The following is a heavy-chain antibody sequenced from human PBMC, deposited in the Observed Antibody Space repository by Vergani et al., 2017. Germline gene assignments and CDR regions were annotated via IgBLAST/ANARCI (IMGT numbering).Heavy chain of an antibody. CDR1: GFTFSSYA. D-gene: IGHD6-19*01. Sequence: EVQLLESGGGLVQPGGSLRLSCAASGFTFSSYAMSWVRQAPGKGLEWVSAISGSGGSTYYADSVKGRFTISRDNSKNTLYLLMNSLRAEDTAVYYCAKVVGYSRGWYGGFDYWGQGTLVTVSS. J-gene: IGHJ4*02. CDR3: AKVVGYSRGWYGGFDY. V-gene: IGHV3-23*01. CDR2: ISGSGGST.